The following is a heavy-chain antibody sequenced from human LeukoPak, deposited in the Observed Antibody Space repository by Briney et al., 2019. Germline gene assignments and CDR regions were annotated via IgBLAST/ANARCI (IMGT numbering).Heavy chain of an antibody. CDR3: ARGETTMAGAEYFQH. CDR2: IFYSENT. Sequence: PSETLSLTCTVSGGAISTYYWSWIRQSPGKGLEWIGYIFYSENTNYNPSLKSRVTISVDTSKNQFSLKLSSVTAADTAVYYCARGETTMAGAEYFQHWGQGTLVTVSS. D-gene: IGHD5-24*01. V-gene: IGHV4-59*08. CDR1: GGAISTYY. J-gene: IGHJ1*01.